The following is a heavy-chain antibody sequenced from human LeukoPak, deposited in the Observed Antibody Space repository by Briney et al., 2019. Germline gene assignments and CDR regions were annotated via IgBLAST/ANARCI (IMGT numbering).Heavy chain of an antibody. CDR3: ATYRQVLLPFES. CDR2: IFPSGGEI. V-gene: IGHV3-23*01. Sequence: GGSLRLSCAASGFTFSTFAMIWVRQPPGKGLEWVSSIFPSGGEIHYADSVGGRFTISRDNSKSTLSLQMNSLRAEDTAIYYCATYRQVLLPFESWGQGTLVTASS. D-gene: IGHD2-8*02. J-gene: IGHJ4*02. CDR1: GFTFSTFA.